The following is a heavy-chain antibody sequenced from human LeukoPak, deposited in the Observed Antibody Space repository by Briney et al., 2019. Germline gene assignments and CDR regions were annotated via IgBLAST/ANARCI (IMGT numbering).Heavy chain of an antibody. CDR2: ISSSGSTI. Sequence: GGSLRLSCAASGFTFSSYEMNWVRQAPGKGLEWVSYISSSGSTIYYADSVKGRFTISRDNSKNTLFLQMNSLRAEDRAVYYCAKDSLRTLPKASFDSWGQGTLVTVSS. CDR1: GFTFSSYE. D-gene: IGHD1-26*01. CDR3: AKDSLRTLPKASFDS. V-gene: IGHV3-48*03. J-gene: IGHJ4*02.